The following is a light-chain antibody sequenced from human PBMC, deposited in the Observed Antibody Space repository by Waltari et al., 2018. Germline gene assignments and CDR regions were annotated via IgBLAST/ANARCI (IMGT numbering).Light chain of an antibody. CDR2: AAS. V-gene: IGKV3-20*01. J-gene: IGKJ2*01. CDR1: QSVSSNY. CDR3: QQHGTSPYT. Sequence: DIVLTQSPGTLSLSPGETATLSCRASQSVSSNYLAWYQQKPGQAPSLLIYAASRRATGVPDRISGGGSGTDFTLTRSRLEPEDFAVYYSQQHGTSPYTFGQGTKLQIK.